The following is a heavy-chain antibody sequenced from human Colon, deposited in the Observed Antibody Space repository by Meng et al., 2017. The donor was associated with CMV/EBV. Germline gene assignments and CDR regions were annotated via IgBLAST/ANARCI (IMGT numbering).Heavy chain of an antibody. D-gene: IGHD6-13*01. J-gene: IGHJ5*02. V-gene: IGHV3-11*01. CDR3: VRTPAAATGWFDP. Sequence: AASGFSFNDYYMSWIRQATEKGLEWISYISSSGQTIYYADSVRGRVTISRENARNSLFLQMNTLRADDTAVYYCVRTPAAATGWFDPWGQGTLVTVSS. CDR2: ISSSGQTI. CDR1: GFSFNDYY.